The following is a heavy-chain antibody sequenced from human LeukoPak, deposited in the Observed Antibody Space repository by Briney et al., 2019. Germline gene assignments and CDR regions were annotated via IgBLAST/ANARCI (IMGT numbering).Heavy chain of an antibody. CDR2: INPSGGST. D-gene: IGHD2-15*01. CDR1: GYTFTSYY. CDR3: ARGVRYCSGGSCYYFDY. V-gene: IGHV1-46*01. Sequence: GASVKVSCKASGYTFTSYYMHWVRQAPGQGLEWMGIINPSGGSTSYAQRFQGRVTMTRDTSTSTVYMELSSLRSEDTAVYCCARGVRYCSGGSCYYFDYWGQGTLVTVSS. J-gene: IGHJ4*02.